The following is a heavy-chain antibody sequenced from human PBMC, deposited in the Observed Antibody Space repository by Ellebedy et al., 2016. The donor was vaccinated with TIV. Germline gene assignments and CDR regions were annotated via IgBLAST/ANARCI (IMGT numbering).Heavy chain of an antibody. CDR3: ARDKIVGPSNFDY. D-gene: IGHD1-26*01. J-gene: IGHJ4*02. CDR2: IKEDGSEK. V-gene: IGHV3-7*03. CDR1: GFTFSTHA. Sequence: GESLKISCAASGFTFSTHAMSWVRQAPGKGLEWVANIKEDGSEKYYVDSVKGRFTISRDNAKNSLYLQMNSLRAEDTAVYYCARDKIVGPSNFDYWGQGTLVTVSS.